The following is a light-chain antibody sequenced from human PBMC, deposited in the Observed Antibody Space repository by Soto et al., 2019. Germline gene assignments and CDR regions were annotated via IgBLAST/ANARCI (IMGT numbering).Light chain of an antibody. CDR2: GSS. Sequence: EIVLTQSPGTLSLSPGEGATLSCRASQSVSSSYLAWYQQQPGQAPRLLIYGSSNRATGIPDRFSGSGSGTDFTLTISRLEPEDFAVYYCQQYGSSPGTFGQGTKLEIK. V-gene: IGKV3-20*01. CDR3: QQYGSSPGT. J-gene: IGKJ2*02. CDR1: QSVSSSY.